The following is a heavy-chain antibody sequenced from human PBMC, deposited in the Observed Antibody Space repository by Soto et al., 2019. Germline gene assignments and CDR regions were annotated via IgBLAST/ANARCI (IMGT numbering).Heavy chain of an antibody. J-gene: IGHJ5*02. CDR1: GGSISTYY. Sequence: HVQLQESGPGLVKPWETLSLTCTVSGGSISTYYWSWIRQPPGKGLEWIGYIYYDGSTSYNPSLRSRVTISVDTSKNQFSLILSSVTSADTAVYYCARDQLSSGLYVWFDPWGQGTLVTVSS. CDR3: ARDQLSSGLYVWFDP. V-gene: IGHV4-59*01. CDR2: IYYDGST. D-gene: IGHD6-25*01.